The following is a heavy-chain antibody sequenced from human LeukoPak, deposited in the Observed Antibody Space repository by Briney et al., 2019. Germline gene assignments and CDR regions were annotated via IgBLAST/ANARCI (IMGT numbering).Heavy chain of an antibody. CDR2: IYHSGST. CDR3: ARGTNYSGSFDY. V-gene: IGHV4-39*07. D-gene: IGHD1-26*01. Sequence: SETLSPTCTVSGDSISSSSFYWGWIRQPPGKGLEWIGNIYHSGSTYYNPSLKSRGTISLDTSKRQFSLKLSSVTAADTAVYYCARGTNYSGSFDYWGQGILVTVSS. J-gene: IGHJ4*02. CDR1: GDSISSSSFY.